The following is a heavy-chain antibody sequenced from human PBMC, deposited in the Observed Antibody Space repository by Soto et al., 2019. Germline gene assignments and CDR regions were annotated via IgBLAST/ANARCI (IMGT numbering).Heavy chain of an antibody. V-gene: IGHV1-69*13. D-gene: IGHD5-18*01. J-gene: IGHJ4*02. CDR3: ARGAMANFDY. CDR1: VGTFGSHG. Sequence: ASVQVSFKASVGTFGSHGIAWVRQAPGQGLEWMGGFIAMLGTPTYAKKVQGRATITADESLTSSYLELRSLRSEDTAVYFCARGAMANFDYWGQGTVVTVSS. CDR2: FIAMLGTP.